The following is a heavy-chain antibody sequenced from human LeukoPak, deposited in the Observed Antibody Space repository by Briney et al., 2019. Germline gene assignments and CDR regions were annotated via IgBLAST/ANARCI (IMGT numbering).Heavy chain of an antibody. J-gene: IGHJ5*02. CDR1: GFTFWNYA. CDR2: ISGTGSST. Sequence: GGSLRLSCEASGFTFWNYAMNWVRQAPGKGLEWVSTISGTGSSTYYADSAKGRFTISRDNSKDTLFLQLSSLTAADTAMYFCAKASVAIPQYCNSWGQGTLVTVSS. D-gene: IGHD2/OR15-2a*01. V-gene: IGHV3-23*01. CDR3: AKASVAIPQYCNS.